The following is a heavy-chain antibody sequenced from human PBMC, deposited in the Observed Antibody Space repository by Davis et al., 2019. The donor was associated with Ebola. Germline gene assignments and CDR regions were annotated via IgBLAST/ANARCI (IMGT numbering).Heavy chain of an antibody. J-gene: IGHJ6*02. V-gene: IGHV1-18*01. CDR3: AREGYCSGGSCPPEDYYYGMDV. CDR2: ISAYNGNT. CDR1: GGTFSSYA. D-gene: IGHD2-15*01. Sequence: ASVKVSCKASGGTFSSYAISWVRQAPGQGLEWMGWISAYNGNTNYAQKLQGRVTMTTDTSTSTAYMEMKSLRSDDTAVYYCAREGYCSGGSCPPEDYYYGMDVWGQGTTVTVSS.